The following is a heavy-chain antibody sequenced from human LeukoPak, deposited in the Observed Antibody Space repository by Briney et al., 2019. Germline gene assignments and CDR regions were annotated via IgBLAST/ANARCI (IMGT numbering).Heavy chain of an antibody. CDR3: ARRYFDPDFDY. CDR1: GGSISSTSYY. CDR2: IYYSGST. D-gene: IGHD3-9*01. V-gene: IGHV4-39*07. Sequence: SETLSLTCTVSGGSISSTSYYWGWIRQPPGKGLEWIGSIYYSGSTYYNPSLKSRVTISVDTSKNQFSLKLGSVTAADTAVYYCARRYFDPDFDYWGQGTLVTVSS. J-gene: IGHJ4*02.